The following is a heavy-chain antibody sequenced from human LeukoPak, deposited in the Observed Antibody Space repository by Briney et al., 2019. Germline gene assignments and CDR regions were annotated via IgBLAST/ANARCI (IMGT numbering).Heavy chain of an antibody. Sequence: GGSLRLSCAASGFTFSSYDMHWVRQATGKGLEWVSAIGTAGDTYYPGSVKGRFTISRENAKNSLCLQMNSLRAEDTAVYYCARVGHSGWGYAFDIWGQGTMVTVSS. V-gene: IGHV3-13*01. D-gene: IGHD6-19*01. CDR3: ARVGHSGWGYAFDI. CDR2: IGTAGDT. J-gene: IGHJ3*02. CDR1: GFTFSSYD.